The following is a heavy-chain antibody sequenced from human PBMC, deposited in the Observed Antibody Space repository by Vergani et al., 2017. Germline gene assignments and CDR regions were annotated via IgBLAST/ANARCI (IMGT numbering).Heavy chain of an antibody. J-gene: IGHJ6*03. V-gene: IGHV4-59*01. D-gene: IGHD4-11*01. CDR1: GGSISSYY. Sequence: QVQLQESGPGLVKPSETLSLICTVSGGSISSYYWSWIRQPPGKGLEWIGYMYYSGSTNYNPSLNSRVTISVDTSKNQFSLKLSSVTAADTAVYYCARAPRYSPSDYYYYYMDVWGKGTTVIGSS. CDR2: MYYSGST. CDR3: ARAPRYSPSDYYYYYMDV.